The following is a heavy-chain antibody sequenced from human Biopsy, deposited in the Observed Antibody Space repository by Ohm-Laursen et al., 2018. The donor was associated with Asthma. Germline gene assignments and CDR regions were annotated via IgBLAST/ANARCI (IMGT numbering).Heavy chain of an antibody. Sequence: VASVKVSCKASGYTFINYAIHWVRQAPGQRLEWMGWINAGNGNTKYSQNFQGRVTIIRDTSASTSYMELSSLRSEDTAMYYCARTYYDFLTGQVNDAFALWGQGTMVTVSS. CDR2: INAGNGNT. CDR3: ARTYYDFLTGQVNDAFAL. J-gene: IGHJ3*01. V-gene: IGHV1-3*01. D-gene: IGHD3-9*01. CDR1: GYTFINYA.